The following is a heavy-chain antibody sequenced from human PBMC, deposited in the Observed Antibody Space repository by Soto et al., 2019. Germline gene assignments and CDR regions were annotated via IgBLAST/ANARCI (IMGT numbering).Heavy chain of an antibody. Sequence: ESGGGLVQPGGSLRLSCVASRFTFTSYAMSWVRQAPGKGLEWVAAISASGGATIHADSVKGRLTISRDNSKNTLYLQMNRLRAEDTAVYYCAKDVEGGSLFRGAFDYRGQGTQVTVSS. CDR3: AKDVEGGSLFRGAFDY. CDR1: RFTFTSYA. J-gene: IGHJ4*02. D-gene: IGHD2-15*01. V-gene: IGHV3-23*01. CDR2: ISASGGAT.